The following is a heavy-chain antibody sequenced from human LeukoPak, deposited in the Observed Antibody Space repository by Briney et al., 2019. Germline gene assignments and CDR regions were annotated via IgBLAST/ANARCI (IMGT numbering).Heavy chain of an antibody. J-gene: IGHJ4*02. D-gene: IGHD3-9*01. CDR3: ASLDYDTLTGDEGY. V-gene: IGHV1-69*13. CDR1: GGTFSSYA. CDR2: IIPIFGTA. Sequence: SVKVSCKASGGTFSSYAISWVRQAPGQGLEWMGGIIPIFGTANYAQKFQGRVTITADESTSTAYMELSSLRSEDTAVYYCASLDYDTLTGDEGYWGQGTLVTVSS.